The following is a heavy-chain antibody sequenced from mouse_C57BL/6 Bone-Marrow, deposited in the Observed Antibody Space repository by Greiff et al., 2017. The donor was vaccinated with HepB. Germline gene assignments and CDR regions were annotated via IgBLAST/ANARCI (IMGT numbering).Heavy chain of an antibody. D-gene: IGHD1-1*01. CDR1: GFTFSSYA. V-gene: IGHV5-9-1*02. CDR3: TRERATTVVGVFAY. Sequence: EVMLVESGEGLVKPGGSLKLSCAASGFTFSSYAMSWVRQTPEKRLEWVAYISSGGDYIYYADTVKGRFTISRDNARNTLYLQMSSLKSEDTAMYYCTRERATTVVGVFAYWGQGTLVTVSA. J-gene: IGHJ3*01. CDR2: ISSGGDYI.